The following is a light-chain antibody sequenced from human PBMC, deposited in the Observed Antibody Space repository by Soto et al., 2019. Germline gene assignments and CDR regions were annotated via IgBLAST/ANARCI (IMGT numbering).Light chain of an antibody. J-gene: IGKJ1*01. V-gene: IGKV3-15*01. CDR1: QSVSSN. CDR3: QQYNKWPLWT. CDR2: RAS. Sequence: EIGMMQSPATLSVSTGARATLSSRTRQSVSSNLAWYQQKPGQAPRLLIYRASTRATGVPARFSGSGSGTEFTLTITSLQSEDFAVYYCQQYNKWPLWTFGQGTKVDI.